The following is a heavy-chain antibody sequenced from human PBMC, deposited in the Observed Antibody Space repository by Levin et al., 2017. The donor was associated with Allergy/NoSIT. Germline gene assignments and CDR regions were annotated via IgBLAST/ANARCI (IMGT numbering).Heavy chain of an antibody. Sequence: GESLKISCAASGFTFSRFWMTWVRQAPGKGLEWVAKINQDGREKYYGDSVKGRFTISRDNAKNSLYLQMNGLRAEDTAIYYCVRESSDSYWGQGTLVTVSS. CDR2: INQDGREK. CDR3: VRESSDSY. J-gene: IGHJ4*02. V-gene: IGHV3-7*01. D-gene: IGHD3-22*01. CDR1: GFTFSRFW.